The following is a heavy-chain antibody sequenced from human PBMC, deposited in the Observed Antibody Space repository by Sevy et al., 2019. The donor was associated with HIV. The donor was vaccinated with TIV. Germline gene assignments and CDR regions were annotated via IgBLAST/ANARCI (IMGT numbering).Heavy chain of an antibody. CDR1: GFTFSSYS. V-gene: IGHV3-48*01. CDR2: ISSSSTI. D-gene: IGHD6-13*01. Sequence: GGSLRLSCAASGFTFSSYSMNWVRQAPGKGLEWVSYISSSSTIYYADSVKGRFTISRDNAKNSLYLQMNSLRAEDTAVYYCARDCGSSLPRNAFDIWGQGTMVTVSS. CDR3: ARDCGSSLPRNAFDI. J-gene: IGHJ3*02.